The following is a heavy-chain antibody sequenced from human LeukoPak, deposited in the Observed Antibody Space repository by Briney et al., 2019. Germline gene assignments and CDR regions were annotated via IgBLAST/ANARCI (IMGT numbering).Heavy chain of an antibody. V-gene: IGHV4-59*08. CDR1: GGSISSYY. CDR3: ARYPTGLGRPSYYFDY. CDR2: IYYSGST. J-gene: IGHJ4*02. Sequence: PSETLSLTCTVSGGSISSYYWSWIRQPPGKGLEWIGYIYYSGSTNYNPSLKSRVTISVDTSKNQFSLKLSSVTAADTAVYYCARYPTGLGRPSYYFDYWGQGTLVAVSS. D-gene: IGHD6-19*01.